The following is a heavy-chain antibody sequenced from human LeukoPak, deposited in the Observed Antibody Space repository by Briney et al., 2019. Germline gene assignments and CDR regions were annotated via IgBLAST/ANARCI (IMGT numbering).Heavy chain of an antibody. J-gene: IGHJ4*02. CDR3: GRRAGAYSPPYDH. CDR1: GFTVSSDS. CDR2: IYSAGST. V-gene: IGHV3-53*01. D-gene: IGHD4/OR15-4a*01. Sequence: GGSLRLSCTASGFTVSSDSMSWVRQAPGKGLEWVSFIYSAGSTHYSDSVKGGFTISRDNSKNTLYLQMKSLRVEDTAVYYCGRRAGAYSPPYDHGAQGTRVSVSS.